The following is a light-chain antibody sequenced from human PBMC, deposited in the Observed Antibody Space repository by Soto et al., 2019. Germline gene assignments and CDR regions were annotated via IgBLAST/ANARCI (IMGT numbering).Light chain of an antibody. CDR3: QQYKNWPPGT. CDR2: AAS. Sequence: EIVMTQSPATLSVSPGESATVSCRATKTVSDNLAWYQQKPGQSPRLLIYAASTRATGIPARFSGSGSGTEFTLTISNLQSEDFAIYYCQQYKNWPPGTFSQGTKVEVK. V-gene: IGKV3-15*01. CDR1: KTVSDN. J-gene: IGKJ1*01.